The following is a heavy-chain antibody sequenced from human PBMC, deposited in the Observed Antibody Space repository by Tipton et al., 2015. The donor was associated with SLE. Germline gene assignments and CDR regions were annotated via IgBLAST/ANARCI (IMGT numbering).Heavy chain of an antibody. CDR2: IYYTGST. J-gene: IGHJ4*02. Sequence: TLSLTCTVSGASISSSSYYWGWIRQPPGKGLEWIGSIYYTGSTSYNPSLMSRVTISMDTSKNQFSLSLSSVTAADTAMFYCARHVHGSGSYYDYWGQGTLVTVSS. CDR3: ARHVHGSGSYYDY. D-gene: IGHD3-10*01. CDR1: GASISSSSYY. V-gene: IGHV4-39*07.